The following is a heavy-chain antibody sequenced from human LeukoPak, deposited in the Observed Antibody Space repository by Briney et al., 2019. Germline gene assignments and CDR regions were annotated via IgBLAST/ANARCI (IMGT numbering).Heavy chain of an antibody. Sequence: SETLSLTCAVSGGSISSSNWWSLVRQPPGKGLGWIGEIYHSGSTNYNPSLKSRVTISVDKSKNQFSLKLSSVTAADTAVYYRARVDQLLDLDYWGQGTLVTVSS. CDR1: GGSISSSNW. CDR2: IYHSGST. D-gene: IGHD2-2*02. CDR3: ARVDQLLDLDY. J-gene: IGHJ4*02. V-gene: IGHV4-4*02.